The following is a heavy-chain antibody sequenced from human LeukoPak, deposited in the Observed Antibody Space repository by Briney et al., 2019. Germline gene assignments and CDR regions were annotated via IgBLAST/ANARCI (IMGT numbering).Heavy chain of an antibody. D-gene: IGHD3-10*01. J-gene: IGHJ5*01. V-gene: IGHV3-23*01. CDR3: AKDGSNRVVIRWFDS. CDR2: LSGSVGRT. CDR1: GFTFSSYA. Sequence: PGGSLRLSCAASGFTFSSYAMSWVRQSPWKGLECVSALSGSVGRTDYADSVGGRLTISRDHSKNTLHLKMNSLRAEDTAVYYCAKDGSNRVVIRWFDSWGQGHLATVSS.